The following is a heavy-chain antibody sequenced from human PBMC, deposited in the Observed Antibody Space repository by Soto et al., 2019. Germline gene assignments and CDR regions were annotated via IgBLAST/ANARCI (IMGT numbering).Heavy chain of an antibody. J-gene: IGHJ5*02. CDR2: IYYNGFT. V-gene: IGHV4-39*01. CDR3: VRKDDFWSGSGSFDP. D-gene: IGHD3-3*01. Sequence: QLQLQESGPGLVKPSETLSLTCTVSGGSISSSRYYWGWIRQPPGKGLEWIGSIYYNGFTYYNPSLKSRVTISVDTSRNQFSLKLNSVTTADTAVYFCVRKDDFWSGSGSFDPWGQGTLVTVSS. CDR1: GGSISSSRYY.